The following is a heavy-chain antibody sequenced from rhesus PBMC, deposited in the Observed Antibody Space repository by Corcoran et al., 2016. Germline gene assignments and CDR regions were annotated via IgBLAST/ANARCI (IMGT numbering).Heavy chain of an antibody. CDR1: GGSISSNS. Sequence: QVQLQDSGPGLVEPSETLCLTCAVSGGSISSNSLSWIRPPPGRGVEWIGRIYGSGVHTNYNPSVTRRVNMSTDTSKNQFSLKLSSVTAADTAVYYCARGYIGSWTPTPLDYWGQGVLVTVSS. V-gene: IGHV4-147*01. D-gene: IGHD6-25*01. CDR2: IYGSGVHT. CDR3: ARGYIGSWTPTPLDY. J-gene: IGHJ4*01.